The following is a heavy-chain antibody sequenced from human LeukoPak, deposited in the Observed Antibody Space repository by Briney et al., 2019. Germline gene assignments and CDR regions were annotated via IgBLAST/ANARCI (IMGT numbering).Heavy chain of an antibody. J-gene: IGHJ6*02. V-gene: IGHV3-48*01. CDR3: ARQRGDYYYYYGMDV. Sequence: QPGGSLRLSCAASGFTFSSYSMNWVRQAPGKGLEWVSYISSSSSTIYYADSVKGRFTISGDNAKNSLYLQMNSLRAEDTAVYYCARQRGDYYYYYGMDVWGQGTTVTVSS. CDR2: ISSSSSTI. CDR1: GFTFSSYS.